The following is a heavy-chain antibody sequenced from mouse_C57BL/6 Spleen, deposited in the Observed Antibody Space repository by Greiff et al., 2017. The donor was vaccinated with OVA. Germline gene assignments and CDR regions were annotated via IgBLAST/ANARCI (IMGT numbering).Heavy chain of an antibody. J-gene: IGHJ4*01. CDR1: GYTFTSYW. V-gene: IGHV1-5*01. CDR2: IYPGNSDT. CDR3: TGIYDGYTYYAMDY. D-gene: IGHD2-3*01. Sequence: DVKLQESGTVLARPGASVKMSCKTSGYTFTSYWMHWVKQRPGQGLEWIGAIYPGNSDTSYNQKFKGKAKLTAVTSASTAYMELSSLTNEDSAVYYCTGIYDGYTYYAMDYWGQGTSVTVSS.